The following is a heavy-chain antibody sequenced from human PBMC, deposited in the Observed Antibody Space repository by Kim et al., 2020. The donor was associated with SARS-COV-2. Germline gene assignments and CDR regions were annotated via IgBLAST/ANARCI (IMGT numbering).Heavy chain of an antibody. CDR1: GFTFRDAW. J-gene: IGHJ4*02. D-gene: IGHD2-21*02. CDR3: TTDRGANCGGDCYEAF. CDR2: IKTSARGTT. Sequence: GGSLRLSCTASGFTFRDAWMSWVRQAPGKGLEWVGRIKTSARGTTDYDAPLKGRFIISRDDSRNTLYLQMSSLKTEDTAVYFCTTDRGANCGGDCYEAFWGQGTLVTVSS. V-gene: IGHV3-15*01.